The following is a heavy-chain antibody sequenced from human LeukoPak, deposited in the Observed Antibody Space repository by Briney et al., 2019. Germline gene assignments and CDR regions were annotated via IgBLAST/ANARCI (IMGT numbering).Heavy chain of an antibody. V-gene: IGHV1-18*01. CDR1: GYTFTSYG. CDR3: ARDHSPSSGYKYFDY. Sequence: ASVKVSCKASGYTFTSYGITWVRQAPGQGLEWMGWISGYSGSTNYAQKFQGRVTVTTDTSTSTAYMDLRSLTSDDTAPYYCARDHSPSSGYKYFDYWGQGTLVTVSS. D-gene: IGHD3-22*01. J-gene: IGHJ4*02. CDR2: ISGYSGST.